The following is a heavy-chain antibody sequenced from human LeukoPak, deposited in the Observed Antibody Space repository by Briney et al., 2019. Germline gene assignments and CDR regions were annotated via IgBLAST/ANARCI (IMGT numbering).Heavy chain of an antibody. Sequence: ASVKVSRKASGYTFTSYDINWVRQATGQGLEWMGWMNPNSGNTGYAQKFQGRVTMTRNTSISTAYMELSSLRSEDTAVYYCARGPPYSSGWYDYYFDYWGQGTLVTVSS. CDR2: MNPNSGNT. CDR3: ARGPPYSSGWYDYYFDY. CDR1: GYTFTSYD. J-gene: IGHJ4*02. D-gene: IGHD6-19*01. V-gene: IGHV1-8*01.